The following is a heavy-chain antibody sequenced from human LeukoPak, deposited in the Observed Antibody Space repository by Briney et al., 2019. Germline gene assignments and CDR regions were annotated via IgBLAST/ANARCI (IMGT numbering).Heavy chain of an antibody. CDR1: GGSFSTYY. D-gene: IGHD6-13*01. V-gene: IGHV4-34*01. J-gene: IGHJ5*02. CDR3: ASRIAAAGTEWFDP. CDR2: INDSGKT. Sequence: PSETLSLTCAVSGGSFSTYYWSWIRQPPRKGLEWIGEINDSGKTNTHPSLKSRITISVDTSKNQFSLKLSSVTAADTAVYYCASRIAAAGTEWFDPWGQGTLVTVSS.